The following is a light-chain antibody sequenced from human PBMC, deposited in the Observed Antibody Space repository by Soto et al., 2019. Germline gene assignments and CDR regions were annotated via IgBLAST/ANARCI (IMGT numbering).Light chain of an antibody. CDR1: QGVGSN. V-gene: IGKV3-15*01. J-gene: IGKJ1*01. CDR2: GAS. CDR3: QQYNKWPLT. Sequence: EVVMTQSPATLSVSRGDGAALSCRASQGVGSNLAWYQQKPGQAPRLLVYGASTRDTGVPARFSGSGSGTDFTLTISSLWSEDFAVYYCQQYNKWPLTFGQGTKVEIK.